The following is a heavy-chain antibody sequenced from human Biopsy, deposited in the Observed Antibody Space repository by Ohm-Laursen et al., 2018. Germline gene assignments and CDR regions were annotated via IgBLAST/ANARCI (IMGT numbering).Heavy chain of an antibody. Sequence: SLRLSCAASGFTFRLYAMSWVRQAPGKGLEWVSAISGSRGGTYYAESVKGRFTVSRDNSQNSLFLQMNSLRADDTAVYYCATEVVPAGIGGHWLDPWGQGTLVTVSS. CDR2: ISGSRGGT. CDR1: GFTFRLYA. J-gene: IGHJ5*02. D-gene: IGHD2-2*01. V-gene: IGHV3-23*01. CDR3: ATEVVPAGIGGHWLDP.